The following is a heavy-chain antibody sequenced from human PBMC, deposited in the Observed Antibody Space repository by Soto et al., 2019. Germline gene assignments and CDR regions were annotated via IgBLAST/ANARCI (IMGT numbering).Heavy chain of an antibody. CDR1: GGSISSYY. Sequence: QVQLHESVPGPVKPSDTLSLTCTVSGGSISSYYWSWIRQPPGKGLEWIWYIYYSGSTNYNPSLKSRVNISVDKSKNQFSLKLSSVTAADTAVYSCARSYTVPPLYYYYYYMDVWGNGTTVTVSS. CDR3: ARSYTVPPLYYYYYYMDV. V-gene: IGHV4-59*08. J-gene: IGHJ6*03. CDR2: IYYSGST. D-gene: IGHD2-2*02.